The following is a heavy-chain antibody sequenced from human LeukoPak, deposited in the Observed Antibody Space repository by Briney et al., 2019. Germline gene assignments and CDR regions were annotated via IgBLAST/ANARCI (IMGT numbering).Heavy chain of an antibody. D-gene: IGHD3-3*01. Sequence: GGSLRLSCAASGFTFSSYDMSWVRQAPGKGLEWVSYISSSGSTIYYADSVKGRFTISRDNAKNSLYLQMNSLRAEDTAVYYCARGRDTISKGAFDIWGQGTMVTVSS. CDR2: ISSSGSTI. V-gene: IGHV3-48*04. J-gene: IGHJ3*02. CDR3: ARGRDTISKGAFDI. CDR1: GFTFSSYD.